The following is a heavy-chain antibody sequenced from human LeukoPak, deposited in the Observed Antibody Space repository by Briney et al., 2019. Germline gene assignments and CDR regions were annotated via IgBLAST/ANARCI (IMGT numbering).Heavy chain of an antibody. V-gene: IGHV4-34*01. CDR1: VGSFSGYY. D-gene: IGHD4-17*01. J-gene: IGHJ2*01. CDR2: INHREST. Sequence: SETLSLTCAVYVGSFSGYYRSWIRQPPGKALEWIGEINHRESTNYNTSLKRRVTISVDTFKNQFSLKLSSVTAADTAVYYCARGPNWETTVTNGYFDLWGRGTLVTVSS. CDR3: ARGPNWETTVTNGYFDL.